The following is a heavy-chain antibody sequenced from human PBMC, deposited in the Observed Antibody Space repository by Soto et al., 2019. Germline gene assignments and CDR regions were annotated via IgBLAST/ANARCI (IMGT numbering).Heavy chain of an antibody. CDR2: INHSGST. CDR3: ARAGIVVVPAGFDY. CDR1: GGSFSGYY. V-gene: IGHV4-34*01. D-gene: IGHD2-2*01. J-gene: IGHJ4*02. Sequence: QVQLQQWGAGLLKPSETLSLTCAVYGGSFSGYYWSWIRQPPGKGLEWIGEINHSGSTNYNPSLKSRVTISVDPSKNQFSLKLRSVTAADTAVYYCARAGIVVVPAGFDYWGQGTLVTVSS.